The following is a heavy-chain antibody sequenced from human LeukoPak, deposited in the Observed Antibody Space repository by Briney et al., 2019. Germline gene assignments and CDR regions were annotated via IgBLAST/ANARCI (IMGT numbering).Heavy chain of an antibody. CDR2: ISYDGSNK. D-gene: IGHD2-21*02. CDR1: GFTFSSYA. J-gene: IGHJ4*02. Sequence: PGGSLRLSCAASGFTFSSYAMPWVRQAPGKGLEWVAVISYDGSNKYYADSVKGRFTISRDNAKNSLYLQMNSLRAEDTAVYYCASLYCGGDCYKDYWGQGTLVTVSS. V-gene: IGHV3-30-3*01. CDR3: ASLYCGGDCYKDY.